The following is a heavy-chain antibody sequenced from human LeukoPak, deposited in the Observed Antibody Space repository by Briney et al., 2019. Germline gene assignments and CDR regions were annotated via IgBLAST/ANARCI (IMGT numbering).Heavy chain of an antibody. D-gene: IGHD6-13*01. CDR2: ISGSGGST. CDR1: GFTFSSYA. V-gene: IGHV3-23*01. Sequence: GGSLRLSCAASGFTFSSYAMSWVRQAPGKGLEWVSAISGSGGSTYYADSVKGRFTISRDNSKNTLYLQMNSLRAEDTAVYYCAKALPSGYSSSWYFGAYYFDYWGQGTLVTVSS. CDR3: AKALPSGYSSSWYFGAYYFDY. J-gene: IGHJ4*02.